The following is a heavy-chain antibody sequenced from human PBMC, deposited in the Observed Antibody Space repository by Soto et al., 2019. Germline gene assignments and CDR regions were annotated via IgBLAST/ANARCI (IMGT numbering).Heavy chain of an antibody. V-gene: IGHV4-30-4*01. D-gene: IGHD3-9*01. CDR1: GGSISSGDYY. J-gene: IGHJ5*02. Sequence: SETLSLTCTVSGGSISSGDYYWSWIRQPPGKGLEWIGYIYYSGSTYYNPSLKSRVTISVDTSKNQFSLKLSSVTAADTAVYYCARSIRVWFDPWGQGTLVTVYS. CDR2: IYYSGST. CDR3: ARSIRVWFDP.